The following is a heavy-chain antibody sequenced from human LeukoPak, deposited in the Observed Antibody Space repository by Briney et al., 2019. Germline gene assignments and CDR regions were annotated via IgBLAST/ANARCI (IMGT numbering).Heavy chain of an antibody. CDR3: ARDTKEWELNYGPDY. Sequence: PGGSLRLSCAASGFTFSSYWMHWVRQAPGKGLVWVSSISSSSSYIYYADSVKGRFTISRDNAKNSLYLQMNSLRAEDTAVYYCARDTKEWELNYGPDYWGQGTLVTVSS. V-gene: IGHV3-21*01. CDR1: GFTFSSYW. J-gene: IGHJ4*02. CDR2: ISSSSSYI. D-gene: IGHD1-26*01.